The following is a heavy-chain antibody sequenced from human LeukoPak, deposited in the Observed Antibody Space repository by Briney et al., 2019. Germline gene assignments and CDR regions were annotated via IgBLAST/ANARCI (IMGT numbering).Heavy chain of an antibody. Sequence: PSETLSLTCTVSGGSISSGGYYWSWIRQHPGKGLEWIGFIYYSGSTYYNPSLKSRVTISVDMSKNQFSLKLSSVTAADTAVYYCARDSGSQGRYFQYWGQGTLVTVSS. J-gene: IGHJ1*01. V-gene: IGHV4-31*03. CDR2: IYYSGST. CDR3: ARDSGSQGRYFQY. CDR1: GGSISSGGYY. D-gene: IGHD1-26*01.